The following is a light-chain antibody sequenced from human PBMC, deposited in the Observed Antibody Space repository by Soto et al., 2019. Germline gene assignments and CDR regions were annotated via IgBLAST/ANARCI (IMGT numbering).Light chain of an antibody. Sequence: EIVLTQSPGTLSLSPGERATLSCRASQSVSSSHLAWYQQKPGQAPRLLIYGASSRATGIPDRFSGSGSGTDFTLTISSLQSEDFAVYYCQQYNNWLITFGQGTRLGIK. CDR2: GAS. V-gene: IGKV3-20*01. J-gene: IGKJ5*01. CDR1: QSVSSSH. CDR3: QQYNNWLIT.